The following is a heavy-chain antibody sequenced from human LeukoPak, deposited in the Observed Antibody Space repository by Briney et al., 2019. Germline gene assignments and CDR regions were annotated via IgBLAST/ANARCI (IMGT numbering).Heavy chain of an antibody. CDR3: ARVWAAAGPDY. V-gene: IGHV4-59*01. CDR1: GGSISSYY. Sequence: PSETLSLTCTVSGGSISSYYWSWIRQPPGKGLEWIGYIYYSGSTNYNPSLRSRVTISVDTSKNQFSLKLSSVTAADTAVYYCARVWAAAGPDYWGQGTLVTVSS. D-gene: IGHD6-13*01. J-gene: IGHJ4*02. CDR2: IYYSGST.